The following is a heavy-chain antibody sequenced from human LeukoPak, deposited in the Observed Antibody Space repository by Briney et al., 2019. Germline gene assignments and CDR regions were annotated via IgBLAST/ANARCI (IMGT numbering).Heavy chain of an antibody. CDR3: ARGLGILERLLYLDY. CDR1: GYTFTSYG. V-gene: IGHV1-18*01. CDR2: ISAYNGNT. D-gene: IGHD3-3*01. Sequence: GASVKLSCNASGYTFTSYGISWVRQAPGQGLELVGWISAYNGNTNYAQKLQGRVTMTTDTSTSTAYMELRSLRSDDTAVYYCARGLGILERLLYLDYWGQGTLVTVSS. J-gene: IGHJ4*02.